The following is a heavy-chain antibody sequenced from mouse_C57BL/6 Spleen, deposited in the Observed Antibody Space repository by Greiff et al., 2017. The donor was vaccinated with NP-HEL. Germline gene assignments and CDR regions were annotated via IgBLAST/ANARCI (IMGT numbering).Heavy chain of an antibody. V-gene: IGHV1-22*01. Sequence: VQLQQSGPELVKPGASVKMSCKASGYTFTDYNMHWVKQSHGKSLEWIGYINPNNGGTSYNQKFKGKATLTVNKSSSTAYMELRSLTSEDSAVYYCARHYDCDVWFAYWGQGTLVTVSA. CDR3: ARHYDCDVWFAY. D-gene: IGHD2-4*01. CDR1: GYTFTDYN. CDR2: INPNNGGT. J-gene: IGHJ3*01.